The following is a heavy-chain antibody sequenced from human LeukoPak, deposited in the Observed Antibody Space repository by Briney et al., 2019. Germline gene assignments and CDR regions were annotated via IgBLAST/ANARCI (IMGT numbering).Heavy chain of an antibody. CDR1: GYTLTELS. CDR3: ATDYHQLPYNWFDP. J-gene: IGHJ5*02. V-gene: IGHV1-24*01. CDR2: FDPEDGET. D-gene: IGHD2-2*01. Sequence: ASVKVSCKVSGYTLTELSMHWVRQAPGKGLEWMGGFDPEDGETIYAQKFQGRVTMTEDTSTDTAYMELSSLRSEDTAVYYFATDYHQLPYNWFDPWGQGTLVTVSS.